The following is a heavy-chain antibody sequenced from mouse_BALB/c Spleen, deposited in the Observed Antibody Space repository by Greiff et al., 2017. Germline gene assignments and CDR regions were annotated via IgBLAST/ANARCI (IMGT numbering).Heavy chain of an antibody. CDR2: ISSGSSTI. V-gene: IGHV5-17*02. CDR3: ARSWTVGGFDY. D-gene: IGHD1-1*01. CDR1: GFTFSSFG. J-gene: IGHJ2*01. Sequence: DVHLVESGGGLVQPGGSRKLSCAASGFTFSSFGMHWVRQAPEKGLEWVAYISSGSSTIYYADTVKGRFTISRDNPKNTLFLQMTSLRSEDTAMYYCARSWTVGGFDYWGQGTTLTVSS.